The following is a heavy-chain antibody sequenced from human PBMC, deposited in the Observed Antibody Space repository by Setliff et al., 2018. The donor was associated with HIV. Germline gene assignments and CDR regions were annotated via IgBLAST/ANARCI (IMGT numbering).Heavy chain of an antibody. CDR1: GFSLTSLA. V-gene: IGHV3-30*18. J-gene: IGHJ6*02. D-gene: IGHD6-19*01. CDR2: ISYDGSNK. Sequence: GGSLRLSCAVSGFSLTSLAIHWVRQAPGKGLEWVAVISYDGSNKYYADSVKGRFTISRDNSKNTLYLQMNSLRAEDTAVYYCAKDIAVAGYLYYYYYGMDVWGQGTTVTVSS. CDR3: AKDIAVAGYLYYYYYGMDV.